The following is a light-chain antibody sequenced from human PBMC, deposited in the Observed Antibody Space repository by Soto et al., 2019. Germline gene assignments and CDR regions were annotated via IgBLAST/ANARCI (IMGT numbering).Light chain of an antibody. Sequence: DIQMTQSPSSLSASVGDRVTITCRASQSISSYLNWYQQKPGKAPKLLIYAASSLQSGVPSRFSGSGSGTDLTLTISSLQPEDFATYYCQQRYSPPLTVGGGTKVEIK. CDR3: QQRYSPPLT. CDR2: AAS. J-gene: IGKJ4*01. CDR1: QSISSY. V-gene: IGKV1-39*01.